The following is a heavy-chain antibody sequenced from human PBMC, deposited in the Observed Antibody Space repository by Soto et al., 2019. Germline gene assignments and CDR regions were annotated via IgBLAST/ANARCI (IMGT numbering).Heavy chain of an antibody. CDR3: TNLGGVGDCL. CDR2: IRSKANSYAT. J-gene: IGHJ4*02. Sequence: LSLTCAASGFTFSGSAMHWVRQASGKGLEWVGRIRSKANSYATAYAASVKGRFTISRDDSKNTAYLQMNSLKTEDTAVYYCTNLGGVGDCLWGQGTLVTVSS. CDR1: GFTFSGSA. D-gene: IGHD2-21*02. V-gene: IGHV3-73*01.